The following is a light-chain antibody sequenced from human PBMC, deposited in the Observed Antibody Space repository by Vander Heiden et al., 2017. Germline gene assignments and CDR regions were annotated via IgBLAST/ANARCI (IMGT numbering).Light chain of an antibody. V-gene: IGKV2-30*01. CDR1: QSLVYNDGNIY. J-gene: IGKJ4*01. CDR3: MQGTYWPLT. Sequence: VVMTQSPLSLPVTLGQPASISCRSSQSLVYNDGNIYLSWFQQRPGQSPRRLIYMVSNRDSGVPDRFSGSGSGTDFTLRISRVEAEDVGVYYCMQGTYWPLTFGGGTKVEIK. CDR2: MVS.